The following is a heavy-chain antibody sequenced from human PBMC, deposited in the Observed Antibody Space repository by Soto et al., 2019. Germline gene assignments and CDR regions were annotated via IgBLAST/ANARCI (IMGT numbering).Heavy chain of an antibody. D-gene: IGHD6-13*01. Sequence: PSETLSLTCNVSGGSISSSSYFWGWIRQPPRNGLEWIGHIYYSGNTYYNPSLKSRVTISVDTSKNQFSLKLTSVTAADTSIYYCARLLSPRIAATGGVDYWGQGTLVTVSS. CDR3: ARLLSPRIAATGGVDY. V-gene: IGHV4-39*01. CDR1: GGSISSSSYF. J-gene: IGHJ4*02. CDR2: IYYSGNT.